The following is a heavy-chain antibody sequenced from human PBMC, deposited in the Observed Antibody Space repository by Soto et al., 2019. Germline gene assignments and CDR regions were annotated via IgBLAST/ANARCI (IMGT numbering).Heavy chain of an antibody. J-gene: IGHJ4*02. D-gene: IGHD6-6*01. CDR3: AKLPRYEYSSSSRTKLNSF. V-gene: IGHV3-11*01. Sequence: PGGSLRLSCAASGFTFSDYYMSWIRQAPGKGLEWVSYISSSGSTIYYADSVKGRFTISRDNSKDSLYLQMNSLRAEDTAVYYCAKLPRYEYSSSSRTKLNSFWGQGTLVTVSS. CDR2: ISSSGSTI. CDR1: GFTFSDYY.